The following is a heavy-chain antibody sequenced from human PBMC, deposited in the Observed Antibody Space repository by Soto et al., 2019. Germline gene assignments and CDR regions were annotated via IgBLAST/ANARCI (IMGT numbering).Heavy chain of an antibody. CDR3: ARVGYCGGDCSFPDY. CDR1: GGSISSYF. Sequence: SETLSLTCTVSGGSISSYFWSWIRQPPGKGLEWIGYIYYSGSTNYNPSLKSRVTISVDTSKNQLSLKLSSVTAADTAVYYCARVGYCGGDCSFPDYWGQGTLVTVSS. V-gene: IGHV4-59*01. J-gene: IGHJ4*02. CDR2: IYYSGST. D-gene: IGHD2-21*02.